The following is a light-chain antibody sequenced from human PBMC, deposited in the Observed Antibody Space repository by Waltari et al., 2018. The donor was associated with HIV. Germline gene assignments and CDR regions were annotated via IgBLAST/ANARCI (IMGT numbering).Light chain of an antibody. J-gene: IGLJ3*02. CDR1: SSDIGYSDS. CDR2: DVN. CDR3: SSYSGIATLL. Sequence: QSALTQPASVSGSPGQSITISCTGTSSDIGYSDSVSWYQVHPGKAPKLIISDVNNRPSGVSKRFSGSKSDNTASLTISGLQDEDEADYYCSSYSGIATLLFGGGTKVTVL. V-gene: IGLV2-14*01.